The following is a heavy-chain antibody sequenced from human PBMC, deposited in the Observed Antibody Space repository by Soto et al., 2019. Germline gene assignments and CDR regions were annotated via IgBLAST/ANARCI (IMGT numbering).Heavy chain of an antibody. D-gene: IGHD2-2*01. V-gene: IGHV4-39*01. CDR1: GGSISISSYY. CDR3: ARHKGTLIVVVPAALYYFDY. J-gene: IGHJ4*02. CDR2: IYYSGST. Sequence: SETLSLTCTVSGGSISISSYYWGCIRQPPGKGLEWIGSIYYSGSTYYNPSLKSRVTISVDTSKNQFSLKLSSVTAADTAVYYCARHKGTLIVVVPAALYYFDYWGQGTLVTVS.